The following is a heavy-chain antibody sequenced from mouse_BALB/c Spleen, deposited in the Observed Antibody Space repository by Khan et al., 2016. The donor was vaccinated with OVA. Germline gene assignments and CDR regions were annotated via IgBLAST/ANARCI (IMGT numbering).Heavy chain of an antibody. Sequence: EVQLQESGPGLVKPSQSLSLTCTVTGYSITTDYAWNWIRQFPGSKLEWMGHISYSGNTKYNPSLKSRISNTRDTSKNQFFLQLKSVITEDTARYYCARIYGVDFGYWGQGTTLTVAS. D-gene: IGHD1-1*01. V-gene: IGHV3-2*02. CDR2: ISYSGNT. CDR1: GYSITTDYA. J-gene: IGHJ2*01. CDR3: ARIYGVDFGY.